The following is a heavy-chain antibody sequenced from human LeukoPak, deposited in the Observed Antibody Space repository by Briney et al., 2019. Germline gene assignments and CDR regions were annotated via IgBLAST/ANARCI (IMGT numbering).Heavy chain of an antibody. CDR2: ISSSSSYI. Sequence: GGSLRLSCAASGFTFSSYSMKWVRQAPGKGLEWVSFISSSSSYIYYADSVKGRFTISRDNAKNSLYLQMNSLRAEDTALYYCAKGDDYDYVVKGNYFDYWGQGTLVTVSS. J-gene: IGHJ4*02. V-gene: IGHV3-21*04. D-gene: IGHD3-16*01. CDR1: GFTFSSYS. CDR3: AKGDDYDYVVKGNYFDY.